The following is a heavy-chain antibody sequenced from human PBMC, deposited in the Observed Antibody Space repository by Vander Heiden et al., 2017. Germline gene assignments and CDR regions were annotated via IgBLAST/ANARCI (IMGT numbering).Heavy chain of an antibody. J-gene: IGHJ4*02. V-gene: IGHV4-39*01. CDR2: IFYSGTA. Sequence: QLQLQESGPRLVKPSETLSLTCTFSGDSINNRTYYWGWIRQPPGTGLEFIGNIFYSGTAYYSPSLKIRVTISIETSKNQFSLKLSSVTAADTAVYYCANYRSGSMLDYWGQGTLVTVSS. CDR3: ANYRSGSMLDY. D-gene: IGHD3-10*01. CDR1: GDSINNRTYY.